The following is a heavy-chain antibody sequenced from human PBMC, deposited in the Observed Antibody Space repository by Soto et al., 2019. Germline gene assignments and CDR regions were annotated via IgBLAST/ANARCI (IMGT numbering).Heavy chain of an antibody. CDR1: GGSFSGYY. Sequence: SQTLSLTCAVYGGSFSGYYWSWIRQRAGKGREWIGGINHSESTNYNPSLKSRATIPVDTSKNQFTLKLRSVTAADTAVYYCARASNEYHDFWGGYSINWFDPWGQGTLVTVPS. CDR3: ARASNEYHDFWGGYSINWFDP. D-gene: IGHD3-3*01. V-gene: IGHV4-34*01. CDR2: INHSEST. J-gene: IGHJ5*02.